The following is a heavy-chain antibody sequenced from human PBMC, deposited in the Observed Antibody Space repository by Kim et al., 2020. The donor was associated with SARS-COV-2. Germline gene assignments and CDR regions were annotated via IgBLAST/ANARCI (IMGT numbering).Heavy chain of an antibody. J-gene: IGHJ4*02. Sequence: GGSLRLSCAASGFTFSSYGMHWVRQAPGKGLEWVAVISYDGSNKYYADSVKGRFTISRDNSKNTLYLQMNSLRAEDTAVYYCASLRGLWFGELYSKFDYWGQGTLVTVAS. D-gene: IGHD3-10*01. V-gene: IGHV3-33*05. CDR3: ASLRGLWFGELYSKFDY. CDR2: ISYDGSNK. CDR1: GFTFSSYG.